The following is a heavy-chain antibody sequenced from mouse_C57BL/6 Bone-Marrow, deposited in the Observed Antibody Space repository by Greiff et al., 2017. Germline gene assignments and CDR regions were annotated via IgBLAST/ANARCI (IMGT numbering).Heavy chain of an antibody. CDR2: IDPEDGDT. V-gene: IGHV14-4*01. Sequence: VQLQQSGAELVRPGASVKLSCTASGFNIKDDYMHWVKQRPEQGLEWIGWIDPEDGDTEYASKFQGKATITADTSSSTAYLQLSSLTSEDTAVYYCTTLYYEGYWGQGTTLTVSS. D-gene: IGHD2-4*01. CDR1: GFNIKDDY. CDR3: TTLYYEGY. J-gene: IGHJ2*01.